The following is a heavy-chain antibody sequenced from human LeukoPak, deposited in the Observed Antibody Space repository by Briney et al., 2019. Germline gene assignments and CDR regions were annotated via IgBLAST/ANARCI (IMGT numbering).Heavy chain of an antibody. CDR3: ARVGHYDSSVYADDVFDF. D-gene: IGHD3-22*01. CDR1: GYTFTGYY. J-gene: IGHJ3*01. V-gene: IGHV1-2*02. Sequence: ASVKVSCKASGYTFTGYYLHWVRQAPGHGLEWLGWINPDSGNTKYSQKFQGRVTLTRDTSISPAYMEVSRLGSDDTAVYYCARVGHYDSSVYADDVFDFWGQGTMVTVSS. CDR2: INPDSGNT.